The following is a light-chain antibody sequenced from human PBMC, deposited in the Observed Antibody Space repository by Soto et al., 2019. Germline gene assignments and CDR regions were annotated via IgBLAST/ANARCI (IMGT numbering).Light chain of an antibody. J-gene: IGLJ2*01. Sequence: QAVVTQPPSVSGAPGQRVPISCTGTSSNIGAGYDVHWYQQLPGTAPKLLIYGNNNRPSGVPDRFSGSKSGTSASLAITGLQAEDEADYYCQSYDSSLSGSVFGGGTKLTVL. V-gene: IGLV1-40*01. CDR3: QSYDSSLSGSV. CDR2: GNN. CDR1: SSNIGAGYD.